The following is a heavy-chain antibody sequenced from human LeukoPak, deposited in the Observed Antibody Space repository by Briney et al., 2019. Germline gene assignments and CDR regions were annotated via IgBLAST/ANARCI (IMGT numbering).Heavy chain of an antibody. CDR3: ARDHDSSGYYVGY. D-gene: IGHD3-22*01. CDR1: GFTFSSYS. CDR2: ISTSSTTI. V-gene: IGHV3-48*04. J-gene: IGHJ4*02. Sequence: GGSLRLSCAASGFTFSSYSMNWVRQAPGKGLEWLSYISTSSTTIYYADSVKGRFTISRDNAKNSLYPQMNSLRAEDTAVYYCARDHDSSGYYVGYWGQGTLVTVSS.